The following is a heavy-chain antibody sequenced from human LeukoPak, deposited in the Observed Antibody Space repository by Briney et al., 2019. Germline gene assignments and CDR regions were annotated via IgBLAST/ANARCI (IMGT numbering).Heavy chain of an antibody. CDR3: AKWGYYDSSGYSGEYFQH. CDR2: ISYDGSNK. V-gene: IGHV3-30*18. Sequence: GGSLRLSCAASGFTFSSYGMHWVRQAPGKGLEWVAVISYDGSNKYYADSVKGRFTISRDNSKNTLYLQMNSLRAEDTAVYYCAKWGYYDSSGYSGEYFQHWGQGTLVTVSS. CDR1: GFTFSSYG. D-gene: IGHD3-22*01. J-gene: IGHJ1*01.